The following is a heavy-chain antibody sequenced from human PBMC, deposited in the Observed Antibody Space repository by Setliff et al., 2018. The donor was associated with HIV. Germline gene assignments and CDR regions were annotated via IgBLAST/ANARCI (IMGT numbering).Heavy chain of an antibody. CDR1: GYTFTTFR. CDR3: ARADETTIFGVVYSVGYWFDP. Sequence: GASVKVSCKASGYTFTTFRINWVRQAPGQGLEWMGWITPFNGRTNYAQRFQGRVTMTTDTSTNTAYMELRSLRSDDTAVYYCARADETTIFGVVYSVGYWFDPWGQGTLVTVPQ. J-gene: IGHJ5*02. D-gene: IGHD3-3*01. CDR2: ITPFNGRT. V-gene: IGHV1-18*01.